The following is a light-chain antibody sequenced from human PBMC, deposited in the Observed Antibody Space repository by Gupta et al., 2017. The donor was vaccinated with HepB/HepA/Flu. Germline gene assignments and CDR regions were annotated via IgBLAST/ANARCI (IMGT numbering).Light chain of an antibody. CDR1: QHIDNW. CDR3: LQTNSFPPT. V-gene: IGKV1-12*01. Sequence: IQMPPSPSSVSASVGDRVTITCRANQHIDNWLAWYQQKPGKAPKLLILSTFTLESGVPSRFSGSGRGTYFTLTISSLQPEDFATYYCLQTNSFPPTFGGGTKVEVK. CDR2: STF. J-gene: IGKJ4*01.